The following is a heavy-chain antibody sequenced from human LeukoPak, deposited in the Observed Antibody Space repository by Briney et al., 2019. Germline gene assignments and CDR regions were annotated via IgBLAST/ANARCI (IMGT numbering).Heavy chain of an antibody. CDR2: ILYDGRNK. CDR1: RFTFSNFA. CDR3: AKDLMKTGYCSGASCYGRTD. Sequence: GRSLRLSCAASRFTFSNFAIHWVRQAPGKGLEWVAVILYDGRNKYYGDSVEGRFTISRDNSKNTVYLEMNSLRAEDTAVYYCAKDLMKTGYCSGASCYGRTDWGQGTLVTVSS. V-gene: IGHV3-30*18. J-gene: IGHJ4*02. D-gene: IGHD2-15*01.